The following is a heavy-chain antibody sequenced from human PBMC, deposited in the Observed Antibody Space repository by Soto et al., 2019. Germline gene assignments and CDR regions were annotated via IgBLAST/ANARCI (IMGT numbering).Heavy chain of an antibody. D-gene: IGHD6-13*01. CDR2: INHSGST. CDR1: GGSFSGYY. Sequence: PSETLSLTCAVYGGSFSGYYWSWIRQPPGKGLEWIGEINHSGSTNYNPSLKSRVTISVDTSKNQFSLKLSSVTAADTAVYYCARTQRVSSSWYYYYYYGMDVWGQVTTVTVS. V-gene: IGHV4-34*01. CDR3: ARTQRVSSSWYYYYYYGMDV. J-gene: IGHJ6*02.